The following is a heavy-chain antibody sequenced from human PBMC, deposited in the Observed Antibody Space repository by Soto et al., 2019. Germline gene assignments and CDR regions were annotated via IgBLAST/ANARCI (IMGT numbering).Heavy chain of an antibody. CDR1: GYTFTSYG. Sequence: ASVKVSCKASGYTFTSYGISWVRQAPRQGLEWMGWISAYNGNTNYAQKLQGRVTMTTDTSTSTAYMELRSLRSDDTAVYYCERAGYSSGWIDYYYYYGMDVWGKGTTVTVSS. V-gene: IGHV1-18*04. CDR2: ISAYNGNT. J-gene: IGHJ6*04. CDR3: ERAGYSSGWIDYYYYYGMDV. D-gene: IGHD6-19*01.